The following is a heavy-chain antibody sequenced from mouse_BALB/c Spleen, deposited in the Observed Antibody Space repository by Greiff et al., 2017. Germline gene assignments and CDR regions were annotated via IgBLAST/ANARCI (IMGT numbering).Heavy chain of an antibody. V-gene: IGHV1-20*02. CDR2: INPYNGDT. CDR1: GYSFTGYF. CDR3: AREGMITTTSFFDY. Sequence: VQLKESGPELVKPGASVKISCKASGYSFTGYFMNWVMQSHGKSLEWIGRINPYNGDTFYNQKFKGKATLTVDKSSSTAHMELRSLASEDSAVYYCAREGMITTTSFFDYWGQGTTLTVSS. J-gene: IGHJ2*01. D-gene: IGHD2-4*01.